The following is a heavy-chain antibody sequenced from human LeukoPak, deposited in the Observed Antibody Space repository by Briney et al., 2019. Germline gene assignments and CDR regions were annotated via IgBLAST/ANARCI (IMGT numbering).Heavy chain of an antibody. J-gene: IGHJ4*02. CDR1: GFVFVDFA. CDR3: AKGSYGDYGLLDS. V-gene: IGHV3-23*01. Sequence: GGPLRLSCSASGFVFVDFALTWLRQAPGKGLEWVSTIITGPTTTYYADSVKGRFTISRDNSKNTLFLQMNSLRVEDTAMYYCAKGSYGDYGLLDSWGQGSLVTVSS. D-gene: IGHD4-17*01. CDR2: IITGPTTT.